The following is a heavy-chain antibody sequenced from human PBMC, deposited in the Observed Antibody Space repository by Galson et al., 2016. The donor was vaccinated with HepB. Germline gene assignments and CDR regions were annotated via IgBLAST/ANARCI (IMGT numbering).Heavy chain of an antibody. J-gene: IGHJ4*02. CDR1: GFTFGDFA. V-gene: IGHV3-49*03. CDR2: IRSKAFGGTT. CDR3: ARDLRGDY. Sequence: SLRLSCAASGFTFGDFALTWFRQAPGRGLEWLGFIRSKAFGGTTDYAASVKGRFTISRDDSKSIAYLQMNSLKTEDTAVYYCARDLRGDYWGQGTLVTVSS.